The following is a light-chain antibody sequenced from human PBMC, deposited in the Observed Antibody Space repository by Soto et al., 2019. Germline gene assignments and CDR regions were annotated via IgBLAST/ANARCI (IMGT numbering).Light chain of an antibody. V-gene: IGKV3-15*01. Sequence: EIVLTQSPGTLSLSPGERATLSCRASQSVSSNLAWYQQKPGQAPRLLIYGASTRATGFPARFSGSGSGTEFTLTISSLQSEDFATYYCQQANSFLATFGGGTKVDIK. J-gene: IGKJ4*01. CDR2: GAS. CDR1: QSVSSN. CDR3: QQANSFLAT.